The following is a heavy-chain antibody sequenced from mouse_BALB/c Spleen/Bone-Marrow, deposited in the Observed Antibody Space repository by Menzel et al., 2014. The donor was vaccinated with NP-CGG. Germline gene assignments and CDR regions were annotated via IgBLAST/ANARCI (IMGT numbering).Heavy chain of an antibody. CDR1: GFNIKDTY. CDR3: ARRDLFAY. J-gene: IGHJ3*01. CDR2: IDPANGNT. V-gene: IGHV14-3*02. D-gene: IGHD3-3*01. Sequence: VQLQQSGAGLVKPGASVKLSCTASGFNIKDTYMHWVKQRPEQGLEWVGRIDPANGNTKYDPKFQGKATITADTSSNTAYLQLSSLTSEDTAVYYCARRDLFAYWGQGTLVTVSA.